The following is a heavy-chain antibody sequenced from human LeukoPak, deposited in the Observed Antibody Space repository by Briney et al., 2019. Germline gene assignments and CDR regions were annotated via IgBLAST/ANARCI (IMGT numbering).Heavy chain of an antibody. CDR2: IYYSGST. CDR1: GGSISSSSYY. D-gene: IGHD1-1*01. Sequence: SETLSLTCTVSGGSISSSSYYWGWIRQPPGKGLEWIGSIYYSGSTYYNPSLKSRVTISVDTSKNQFSLKLSSVTAADTAVYYCARLSGGWNYYYGMDVRGQGTTVTVSS. J-gene: IGHJ6*02. V-gene: IGHV4-39*07. CDR3: ARLSGGWNYYYGMDV.